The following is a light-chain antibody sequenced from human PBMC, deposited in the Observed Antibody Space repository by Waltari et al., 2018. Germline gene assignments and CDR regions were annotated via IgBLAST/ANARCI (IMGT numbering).Light chain of an antibody. CDR3: QQYNNWPRT. Sequence: EIVMTQSPATLSVSPGERATLSCRASRMIDTYLAWYQHKFGHPPSLLIYDASTRATGIPARFSGSGSGTEFTLTISSLQSEDFAIYYCQQYNNWPRTFGPGTRLEIK. V-gene: IGKV3-15*01. CDR1: RMIDTY. CDR2: DAS. J-gene: IGKJ5*01.